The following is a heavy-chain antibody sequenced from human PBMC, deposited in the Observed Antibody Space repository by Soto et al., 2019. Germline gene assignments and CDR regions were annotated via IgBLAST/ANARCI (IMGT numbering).Heavy chain of an antibody. CDR3: ARGPLIIEGGWFDP. CDR2: ISSSSSYI. CDR1: GFTFSSYS. J-gene: IGHJ5*02. Sequence: PGGSLRLSCAASGFTFSSYSMNWVRQAPGKGLEWVSSISSSSSYIYYADSVKGRFTISRDNAKNSLYLQMNSLRAEDTAVYFCARGPLIIEGGWFDPWGQGTLVTVSS. V-gene: IGHV3-21*01. D-gene: IGHD3-10*01.